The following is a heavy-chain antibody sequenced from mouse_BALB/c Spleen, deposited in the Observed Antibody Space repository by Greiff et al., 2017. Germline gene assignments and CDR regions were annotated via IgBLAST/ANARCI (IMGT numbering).Heavy chain of an antibody. CDR2: ISNGGGST. CDR3: ARRDYYGRAMDY. J-gene: IGHJ4*01. CDR1: GFTFSSYT. V-gene: IGHV5-12-2*01. D-gene: IGHD1-1*01. Sequence: EVHLVESGGGLVQPGGSLKLSCAASGFTFSSYTMSWVRQTPEKRLEWVAYISNGGGSTYYPDTVKGRFTISRDNAKNTLYLQMSSLKSEDTAMYYCARRDYYGRAMDYWGQGTSVTVSS.